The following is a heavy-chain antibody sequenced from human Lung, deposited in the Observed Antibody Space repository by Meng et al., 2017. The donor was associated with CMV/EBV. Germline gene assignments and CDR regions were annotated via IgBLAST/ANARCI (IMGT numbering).Heavy chain of an antibody. CDR2: IYSGGST. CDR1: GFTVSSNY. Sequence: GGSLRLXXAASGFTVSSNYMSWVRQAPGKGLEWVSVIYSGGSTYYADSVKGRFTISRDNSKNTLYLQMNSLRAEDTAVYYCARADCSSTSCYKSAFDIWGQGXMVTVSS. CDR3: ARADCSSTSCYKSAFDI. J-gene: IGHJ3*02. V-gene: IGHV3-53*01. D-gene: IGHD2-2*02.